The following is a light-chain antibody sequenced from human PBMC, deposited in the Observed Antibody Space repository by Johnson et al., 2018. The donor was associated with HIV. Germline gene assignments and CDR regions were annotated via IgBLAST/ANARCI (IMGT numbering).Light chain of an antibody. V-gene: IGLV1-44*01. CDR3: GTWDSSLSAGGA. CDR1: SSNIGSNS. CDR2: RNS. J-gene: IGLJ1*01. Sequence: QSVLTQPPSASGTPGQRVTISCSGSSSNIGSNSVNWYRQLPGTAPKLLIYRNSQRPSGVPDRFSGSKSGTSASLAISGLQAGDEADYYCGTWDSSLSAGGAFGTGTKVTVL.